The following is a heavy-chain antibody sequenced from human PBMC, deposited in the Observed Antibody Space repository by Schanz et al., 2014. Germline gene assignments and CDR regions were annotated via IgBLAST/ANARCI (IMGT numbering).Heavy chain of an antibody. V-gene: IGHV3-48*04. Sequence: EMQLLESGGGLAQPGGSLRLSCAASGFTLSNYAMSWVRQAPGKGLEWVSYISSSSSTRYYADSVTGRFTISRDNAKNTLYLQMNTLRAEDTAVYYCARKMKLGVYGGKGHDSLDIWGQGTMVTVSS. CDR1: GFTLSNYA. CDR2: ISSSSSTR. CDR3: ARKMKLGVYGGKGHDSLDI. J-gene: IGHJ3*02. D-gene: IGHD4-17*01.